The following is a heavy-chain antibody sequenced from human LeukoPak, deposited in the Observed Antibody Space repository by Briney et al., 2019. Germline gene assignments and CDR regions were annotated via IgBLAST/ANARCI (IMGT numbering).Heavy chain of an antibody. CDR2: ISGSGGST. CDR3: AKATKRITGTTEN. J-gene: IGHJ4*02. D-gene: IGHD1-7*01. CDR1: GFTFSSYA. Sequence: PGGSLRLSCAASGFTFSSYAMSWVRQAPGKGLEWVSAISGSGGSTYYADSVKGRFTISRDNSKNTLYLQMNSLRAEDTAVYYCAKATKRITGTTENWGQATLVTVSS. V-gene: IGHV3-23*01.